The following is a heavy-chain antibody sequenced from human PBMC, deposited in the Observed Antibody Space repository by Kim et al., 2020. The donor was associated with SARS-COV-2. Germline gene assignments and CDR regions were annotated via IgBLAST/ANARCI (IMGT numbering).Heavy chain of an antibody. J-gene: IGHJ5*02. V-gene: IGHV1-3*01. CDR2: T. Sequence: TKYSQKFQGRVTITRDPSASAAYMGLSSLRSEDTAVYYCARDLRETTFDPWGQGTLVTVSS. D-gene: IGHD4-17*01. CDR3: ARDLRETTFDP.